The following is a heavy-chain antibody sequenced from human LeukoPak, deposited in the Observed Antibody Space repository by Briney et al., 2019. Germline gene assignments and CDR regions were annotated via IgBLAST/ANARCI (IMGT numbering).Heavy chain of an antibody. CDR3: AKDGNRNFDGMDV. V-gene: IGHV3-9*01. CDR2: ISWNSGSI. D-gene: IGHD1-14*01. J-gene: IGHJ6*02. Sequence: GGSLRLSCAASGFTFDDYAMHWVRQAPGKGLEWVSGISWNSGSIGYADSVKGRFTISRDNAKNSLYLQMNSLRAEDTALYYCAKDGNRNFDGMDVWGQGTTVTVS. CDR1: GFTFDDYA.